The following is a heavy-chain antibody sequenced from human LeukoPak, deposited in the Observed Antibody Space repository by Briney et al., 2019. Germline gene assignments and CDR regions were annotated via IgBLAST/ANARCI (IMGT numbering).Heavy chain of an antibody. V-gene: IGHV1-18*01. CDR1: GYTFSSYG. J-gene: IGHJ4*02. CDR2: ISAYNGKT. Sequence: GASVKVSCKASGYTFSSYGISWVRQAPGQGLEWMGWISAYNGKTKYAQKLQGRVTMTTETSTSTAYMELRSLRSDDTAVYYCARGDWNYGRTDYWGQGTLVTVSS. D-gene: IGHD1-7*01. CDR3: ARGDWNYGRTDY.